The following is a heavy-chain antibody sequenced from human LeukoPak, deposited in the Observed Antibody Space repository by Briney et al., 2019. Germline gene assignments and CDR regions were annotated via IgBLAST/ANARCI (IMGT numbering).Heavy chain of an antibody. CDR2: INSDGSST. CDR1: GFTFSSYW. Sequence: GGSLRLSCAASGFTFSSYWMHWVRQAPGPGLVWVSRINSDGSSTSYADSVKGRFTISRDNAKNTLYLQMNSLRAEDTAVYYCAREARSIAAAGGYDYWGQGTLVTVSS. V-gene: IGHV3-74*01. D-gene: IGHD6-13*01. CDR3: AREARSIAAAGGYDY. J-gene: IGHJ4*02.